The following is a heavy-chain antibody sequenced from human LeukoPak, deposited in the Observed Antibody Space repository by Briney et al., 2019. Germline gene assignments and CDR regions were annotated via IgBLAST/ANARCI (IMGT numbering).Heavy chain of an antibody. J-gene: IGHJ4*02. CDR1: GGSISSYY. V-gene: IGHV4-59*08. CDR3: ARQRGIQLWSYFDY. CDR2: IYYSGNI. D-gene: IGHD5-18*01. Sequence: PETLSLTCTVSGGSISSYYWSWIRQPPGKGLEWIGYIYYSGNINYNPSLKSRVTISVDTSKNQFSLKLSSVTAADTAVYYCARQRGIQLWSYFDYWGQGTLVTVSS.